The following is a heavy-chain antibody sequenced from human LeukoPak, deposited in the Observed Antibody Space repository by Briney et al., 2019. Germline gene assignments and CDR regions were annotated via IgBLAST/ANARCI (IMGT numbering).Heavy chain of an antibody. D-gene: IGHD5-24*01. Sequence: GGSLRLSCAPSGFTVSSNYMSWVRQAPGKGLEWVSVIYSGGSTYYADSVKGRFTISRDNSKNTLYLQMNSLRAEDTAVYYCARDGVEMATITQSQRLKIYYYYYMDVWGKGTTVTVSS. CDR1: GFTVSSNY. V-gene: IGHV3-66*02. CDR2: IYSGGST. J-gene: IGHJ6*03. CDR3: ARDGVEMATITQSQRLKIYYYYYMDV.